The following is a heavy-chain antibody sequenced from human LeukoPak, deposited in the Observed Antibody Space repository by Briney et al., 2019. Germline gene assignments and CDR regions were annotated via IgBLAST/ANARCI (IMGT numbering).Heavy chain of an antibody. CDR2: ISSSGST. CDR1: GGSISSGSYY. J-gene: IGHJ4*02. V-gene: IGHV4-61*02. Sequence: SETLSLTXTVSGGSISSGSYYWSWFRQPAGEGLEWIGRISSSGSTNYNPSLKSRVTISVDTSKNQLFLKLSSVTATDTAVYYCAREAPRPDYWGQGTLVTVSS. CDR3: AREAPRPDY.